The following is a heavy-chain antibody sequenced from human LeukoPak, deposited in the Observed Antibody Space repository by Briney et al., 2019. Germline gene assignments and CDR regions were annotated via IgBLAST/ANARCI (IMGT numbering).Heavy chain of an antibody. J-gene: IGHJ5*02. CDR3: ASELGDYDILTGYYPFDP. CDR2: IYTSGST. D-gene: IGHD3-9*01. Sequence: SETLSLTCTVSGGSISSYYWSWIRQPAGKGLERIGRIYTSGSTNYNPSLKSRVTMSVDTSKNQFSLKLSSVTAADTAVYYCASELGDYDILTGYYPFDPWGQGTLVTVSS. V-gene: IGHV4-4*07. CDR1: GGSISSYY.